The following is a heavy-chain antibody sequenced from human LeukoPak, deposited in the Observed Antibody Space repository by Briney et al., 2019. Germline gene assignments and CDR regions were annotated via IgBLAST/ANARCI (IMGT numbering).Heavy chain of an antibody. Sequence: ASVKVSCKASGYTFTGYYMHWVRQAPGQGLEWMGWINPNSGGTNYAQKFQGRVTMTRDTSISTAYMELSRLRSDDTAVYYCARDWYSNSPRGYYYYGMDVWGQGTTVTVSS. CDR2: INPNSGGT. CDR1: GYTFTGYY. D-gene: IGHD4-11*01. CDR3: ARDWYSNSPRGYYYYGMDV. V-gene: IGHV1-2*02. J-gene: IGHJ6*02.